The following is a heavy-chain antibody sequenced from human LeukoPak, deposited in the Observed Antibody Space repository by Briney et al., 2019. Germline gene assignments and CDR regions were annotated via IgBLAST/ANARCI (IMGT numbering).Heavy chain of an antibody. D-gene: IGHD2-2*01. CDR2: ISSKSDYI. V-gene: IGHV3-9*01. CDR1: GFTFHDYA. J-gene: IGHJ4*02. Sequence: GGSLRLSCAASGFTFHDYAMHWVRQAPGKGLDWVSGISSKSDYINYADSVKGRFTISRDNAKNSLYLQMNSLRIEDTALYYCARRRSGGTSPFDYWGQGTQVTVSS. CDR3: ARRRSGGTSPFDY.